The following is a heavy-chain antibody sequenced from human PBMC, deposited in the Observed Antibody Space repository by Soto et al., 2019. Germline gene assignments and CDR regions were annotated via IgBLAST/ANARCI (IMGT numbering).Heavy chain of an antibody. Sequence: QVQLQQWGAGLLKPSETLSLTCAVYGGSFSVYYWSWIRQPPGKGLEWIGEINHSGSTNYNPSLKSRVTISVDTSKNQFSLKLSSVTAADTAVYYCARGRKVGPFWSGSYREGYYYYGMDVWGQGTTVTVSS. CDR1: GGSFSVYY. V-gene: IGHV4-34*01. CDR2: INHSGST. J-gene: IGHJ6*02. CDR3: ARGRKVGPFWSGSYREGYYYYGMDV. D-gene: IGHD3-3*01.